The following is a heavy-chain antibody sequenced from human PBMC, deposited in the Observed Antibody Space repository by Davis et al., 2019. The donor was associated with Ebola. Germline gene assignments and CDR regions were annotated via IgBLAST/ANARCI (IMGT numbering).Heavy chain of an antibody. Sequence: MPSETLSLTCAVDGGSFTDYYWSWIRQSPETGLEWIGEINHSGSTNYNPSLKSRLTISVDTSKNQFSLKLTSVTAADTAVYYCARGNWNYFEYWGQRTLVTVSS. CDR3: ARGNWNYFEY. J-gene: IGHJ4*01. CDR1: GGSFTDYY. D-gene: IGHD3-3*01. V-gene: IGHV4-34*01. CDR2: INHSGST.